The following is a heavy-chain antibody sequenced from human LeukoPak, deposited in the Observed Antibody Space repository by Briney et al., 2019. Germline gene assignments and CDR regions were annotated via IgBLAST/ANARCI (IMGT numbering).Heavy chain of an antibody. V-gene: IGHV4-59*12. CDR2: IYSSGVT. Sequence: SETLSLTCTVSGGSISGYYWNWIRQPPGKGLEWIGYIYSSGVTKYNVSLKSRVTMSVDTSKSQFSLTLSAVAAADTAVYYCARNWGYNYGYGSFDSWGQGILVTVSS. D-gene: IGHD5-24*01. J-gene: IGHJ4*02. CDR3: ARNWGYNYGYGSFDS. CDR1: GGSISGYY.